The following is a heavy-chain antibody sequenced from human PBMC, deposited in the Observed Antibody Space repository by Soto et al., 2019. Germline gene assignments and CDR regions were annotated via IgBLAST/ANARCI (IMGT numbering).Heavy chain of an antibody. V-gene: IGHV3-9*01. D-gene: IGHD3-16*01. CDR3: VKDSEGKRLYGWVDY. CDR1: GFTFDDFA. CDR2: ITWNSGTV. J-gene: IGHJ4*02. Sequence: EVQLVESGGGLVQPGKSLRLSCAASGFTFDDFAMHWVRQVPGKGLEWVSGITWNSGTVAYANSVKGRFTISSDNASNALDMEMNSLTPEDRALYYCVKDSEGKRLYGWVDYWGQGTLVTVAS.